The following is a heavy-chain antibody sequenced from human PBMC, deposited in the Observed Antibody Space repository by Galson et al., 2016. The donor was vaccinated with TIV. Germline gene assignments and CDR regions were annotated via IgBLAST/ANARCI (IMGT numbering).Heavy chain of an antibody. J-gene: IGHJ4*02. CDR2: IIPVFPTP. Sequence: SVKVSCKVSGGTFISYAITWVRQAPGQGLEWMGQIIPVFPTPNYAQKFQGRVTISADVSTSTTYMELTSLRSEDTAIYYCASRYTTGSYYFDYWGQGTLVTVSS. V-gene: IGHV1-69*13. CDR3: ASRYTTGSYYFDY. D-gene: IGHD2-8*02. CDR1: GGTFISYA.